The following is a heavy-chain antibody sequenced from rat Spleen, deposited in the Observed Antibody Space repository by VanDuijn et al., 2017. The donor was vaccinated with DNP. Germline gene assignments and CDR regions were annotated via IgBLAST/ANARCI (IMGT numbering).Heavy chain of an antibody. J-gene: IGHJ2*01. D-gene: IGHD1-11*01. CDR2: IGSTGDNT. CDR1: GFIFSNYW. V-gene: IGHV5-31*01. CDR3: AKHDGTEGIDFDY. Sequence: EVQLVESGGGPVQPGRSLKLSCVASGFIFSNYWMTWIRQAPGKGLEWVASIGSTGDNTYYSDSVKGRFTISRDNAKSTLYLQMNSLRSEDTATYYCAKHDGTEGIDFDYWGQGVMVTVSS.